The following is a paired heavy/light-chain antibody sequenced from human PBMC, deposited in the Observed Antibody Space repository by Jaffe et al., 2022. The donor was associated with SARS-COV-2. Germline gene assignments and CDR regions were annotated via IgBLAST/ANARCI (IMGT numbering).Heavy chain of an antibody. D-gene: IGHD3-10*01. Sequence: EVQLVESGGGLVKPGGSLRLSCAISGFNYDKAWVSWVRQAPGKGLEWVGRIRSIHDGETSDYATPVKGRFTLSRDESKKTVFLQMNNLKTEDTAKYFCTTAKWLGSGSYYTGFEGDYWGQGTPVTVSS. CDR1: GFNYDKAW. J-gene: IGHJ4*02. V-gene: IGHV3-15*05. CDR3: TTAKWLGSGSYYTGFEGDY. CDR2: IRSIHDGETS.
Light chain of an antibody. V-gene: IGKV4-1*01. CDR1: QTILYTSNNKNS. CDR2: WAS. CDR3: QQYYNTPRT. Sequence: DIVMTQSPDSLAVSLGERATINCKSSQTILYTSNNKNSLAWYQQKPGQPPKLLIYWASTRESGVPDRFSGSESGTDFTLTISSLQAEDVAVYYCQQYYNTPRTFGQGTKVEIK. J-gene: IGKJ1*01.